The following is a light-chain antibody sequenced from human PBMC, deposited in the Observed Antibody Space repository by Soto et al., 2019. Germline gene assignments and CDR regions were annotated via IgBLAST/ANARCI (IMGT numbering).Light chain of an antibody. CDR3: QQYYSTPPYT. Sequence: DIVMTQSPDSLAVSLGERATINCKSSQNVLYKSNNENYLAWFQQKPGQPPKLLIYWASTRKSGVPDRFTGSESGSDFTLTISSLQAEDVAVYYCQQYYSTPPYTFGQGTKLEI. V-gene: IGKV4-1*01. CDR2: WAS. J-gene: IGKJ2*01. CDR1: QNVLYKSNNENY.